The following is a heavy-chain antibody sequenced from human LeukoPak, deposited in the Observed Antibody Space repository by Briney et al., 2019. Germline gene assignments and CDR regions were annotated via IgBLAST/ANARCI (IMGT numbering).Heavy chain of an antibody. V-gene: IGHV1-46*01. CDR3: ARLGVFNANIVVVLAATRGSAFDI. J-gene: IGHJ3*02. CDR2: INPSGGST. Sequence: ASVKVSCKASGYTFTSYYMHWVRQAPGQGLEWMGIINPSGGSTSYAQKFQGRVTMTRDTSTSTVYMELSSLRSEDTAVYYCARLGVFNANIVVVLAATRGSAFDIWGQGTMVTVSS. CDR1: GYTFTSYY. D-gene: IGHD2-2*01.